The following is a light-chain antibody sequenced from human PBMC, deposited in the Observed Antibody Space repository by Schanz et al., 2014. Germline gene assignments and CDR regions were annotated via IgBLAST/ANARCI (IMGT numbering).Light chain of an antibody. Sequence: EIVMTQSPATLSVSPGERATLSCRASQSVSSSLAWYQQKPGQAPRLLIYGASSRATGIPDRFSGSGSGTDFTLTISRLEPEDFAVYYCQQYGSSRAFGQGTKVEIK. V-gene: IGKV3-20*01. CDR1: QSVSSS. CDR3: QQYGSSRA. J-gene: IGKJ1*01. CDR2: GAS.